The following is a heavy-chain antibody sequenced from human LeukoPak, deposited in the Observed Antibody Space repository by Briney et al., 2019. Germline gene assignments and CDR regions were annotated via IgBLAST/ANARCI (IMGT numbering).Heavy chain of an antibody. CDR2: IYYSGST. CDR1: GGSISSYY. CDR3: ARAISPVVPAATWFDP. V-gene: IGHV4-59*01. J-gene: IGHJ5*02. D-gene: IGHD2-2*01. Sequence: SETLSLTCTVSGGSISSYYWSWLRQPPGKGLEWIGYIYYSGSTNYNPSLKSRVTISVDTSKNQFSLKLSSVTAADTAVYYCARAISPVVPAATWFDPWGQGTPVTVSS.